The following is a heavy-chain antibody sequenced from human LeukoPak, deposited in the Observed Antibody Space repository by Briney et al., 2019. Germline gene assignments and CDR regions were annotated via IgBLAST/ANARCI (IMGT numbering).Heavy chain of an antibody. D-gene: IGHD4-11*01. J-gene: IGHJ4*02. CDR3: ARAGGGAFCNYVTYFGY. Sequence: GGSLTLSCAASGLILSSYGIHWVRQAPGKALEWLAVIWYDGTNIYYVDSVTSRLSISEDNSKNMPHLQMYSLSAEGAVVYYCARAGGGAFCNYVTYFGYWGQGTLVTVS. CDR1: GLILSSYG. CDR2: IWYDGTNI. V-gene: IGHV3-33*08.